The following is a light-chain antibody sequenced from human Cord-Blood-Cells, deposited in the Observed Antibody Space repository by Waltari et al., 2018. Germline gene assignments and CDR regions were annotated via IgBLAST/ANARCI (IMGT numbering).Light chain of an antibody. CDR3: AAWDDSLNGWV. V-gene: IGLV1-44*01. CDR2: SNN. CDR1: SSNIGRNT. J-gene: IGLJ3*02. Sequence: QSVLTQPPSASGTPGQRVTISCSGSSSNIGRNTVNWYQQLPGTDPKLLIYSNNQRPSGVPDRFSGSKSGTSASLAISGLQSEDEADYYCAAWDDSLNGWVFGGGTKLTVL.